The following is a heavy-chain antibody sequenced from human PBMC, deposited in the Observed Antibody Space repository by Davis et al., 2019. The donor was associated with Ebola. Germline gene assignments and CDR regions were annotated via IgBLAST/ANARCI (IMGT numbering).Heavy chain of an antibody. CDR2: ISSSSGYI. D-gene: IGHD3-3*01. J-gene: IGHJ4*02. V-gene: IGHV3-21*01. Sequence: GESLKISCAASGFTFSTHIMNWVRQAPGKGLEWVSSISSSSGYIYYTDSVKGRFTISRGNAKHSLYLQMNSLRAEDTAVYYCAVGERFLEDWGQGTLVTVSS. CDR1: GFTFSTHI. CDR3: AVGERFLED.